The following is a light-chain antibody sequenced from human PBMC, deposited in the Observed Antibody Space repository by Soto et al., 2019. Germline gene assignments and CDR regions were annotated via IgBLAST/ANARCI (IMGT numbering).Light chain of an antibody. CDR1: QTIDSW. CDR2: KAS. Sequence: DIPMTQSPSTLSASVGDRVTIHCRASQTIDSWLAWYQQRPGKPPNLLIYKASTLASGVPSRFSGSGSGTEFTLTINSLQPDDFATYYCQQYHIYSGTFGQGTKVDI. J-gene: IGKJ1*01. V-gene: IGKV1-5*03. CDR3: QQYHIYSGT.